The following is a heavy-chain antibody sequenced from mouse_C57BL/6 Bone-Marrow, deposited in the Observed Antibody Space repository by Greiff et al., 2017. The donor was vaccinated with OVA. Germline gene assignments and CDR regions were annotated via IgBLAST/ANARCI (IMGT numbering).Heavy chain of an antibody. V-gene: IGHV1-69*01. CDR3: ARRDYYGSSY. Sequence: QVQLQQPGAELVMPGASVKLSCKASGYTFTSYWMHWVKQRPGQGLEWIGEIDPSDSYTNYNQKFKGKSTLTVDKSSSTAYMQLSSLTSEDSAVYYCARRDYYGSSYWGQGTLVTVSA. J-gene: IGHJ3*01. D-gene: IGHD1-1*01. CDR1: GYTFTSYW. CDR2: IDPSDSYT.